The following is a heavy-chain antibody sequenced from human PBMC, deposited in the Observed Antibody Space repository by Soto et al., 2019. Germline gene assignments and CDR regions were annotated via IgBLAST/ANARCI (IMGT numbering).Heavy chain of an antibody. V-gene: IGHV3-30-3*01. J-gene: IGHJ3*02. Sequence: QVQLVESGGGVVQPGRSLRLSCAASGFTFSSYAMHWVRQAPGKGLEWVAVISYDGSNKYYADSVKGRFTISRDNSKNTLYLQMNSLRAEDTAVYYCARKVAGSGSAFDIWGQGTMVTVSS. CDR1: GFTFSSYA. CDR2: ISYDGSNK. CDR3: ARKVAGSGSAFDI. D-gene: IGHD6-19*01.